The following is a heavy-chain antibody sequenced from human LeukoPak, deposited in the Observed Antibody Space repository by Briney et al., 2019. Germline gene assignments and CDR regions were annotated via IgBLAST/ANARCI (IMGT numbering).Heavy chain of an antibody. Sequence: PSETLSLTCTVSGASISSYYWSWIRQPPGKGLEWIGYRYYSGSTNYNPSLKSRVTISVDTSKNQVSPKLSSVTAADTAVYYCARDRGSGDDNWFDPWGQGTLVTVSS. CDR2: RYYSGST. V-gene: IGHV4-59*01. CDR1: GASISSYY. CDR3: ARDRGSGDDNWFDP. J-gene: IGHJ5*02. D-gene: IGHD3-10*01.